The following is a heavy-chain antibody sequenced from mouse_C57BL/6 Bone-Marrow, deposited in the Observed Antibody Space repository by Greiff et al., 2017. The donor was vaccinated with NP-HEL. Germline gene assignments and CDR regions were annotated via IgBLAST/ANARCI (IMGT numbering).Heavy chain of an antibody. D-gene: IGHD1-1*01. CDR3: AVITTVVRAMDY. CDR2: INPNNGGT. Sequence: VQLQQSGPELVKPGASVKIPCKASGYTFTDYNMDWVKQSHGKSLEWIGDINPNNGGTIYNQKFKGKATLTVDKSSSTAYMELRSLTSEDTAVYYCAVITTVVRAMDYWGQGTSVTVSS. V-gene: IGHV1-18*01. CDR1: GYTFTDYN. J-gene: IGHJ4*01.